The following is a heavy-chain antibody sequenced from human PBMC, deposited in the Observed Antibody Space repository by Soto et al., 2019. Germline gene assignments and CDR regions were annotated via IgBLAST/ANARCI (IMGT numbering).Heavy chain of an antibody. Sequence: PSETLSLTCTVSGGSVNSGSFYWSWIRQPPGKGLEWIGYIYYSGSTYYNPSLKSRVTISVDTSKNQFSLKLSSVTAADTAVYYCARVTYFWSGSERWRDWFGPWGQGTLVTVSS. CDR3: ARVTYFWSGSERWRDWFGP. CDR1: GGSVNSGSFY. J-gene: IGHJ5*02. CDR2: IYYSGST. V-gene: IGHV4-30-4*08. D-gene: IGHD3-3*01.